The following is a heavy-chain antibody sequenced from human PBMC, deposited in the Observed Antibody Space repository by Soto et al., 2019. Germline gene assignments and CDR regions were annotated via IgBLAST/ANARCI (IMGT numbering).Heavy chain of an antibody. V-gene: IGHV1-69*01. CDR1: GGTFSSYA. CDR2: IIPIFGTA. J-gene: IGHJ6*02. Sequence: QVQLVQSGAEVKKPGSSVKVSCKASGGTFSSYAISWVRQAPGQGLEWMGGIIPIFGTANYTQKFQGRVTITADESTSTAYMELSSLRSEDTAVYYCATRIVATTYYYYGMDVWGQGTTVTVSS. D-gene: IGHD5-12*01. CDR3: ATRIVATTYYYYGMDV.